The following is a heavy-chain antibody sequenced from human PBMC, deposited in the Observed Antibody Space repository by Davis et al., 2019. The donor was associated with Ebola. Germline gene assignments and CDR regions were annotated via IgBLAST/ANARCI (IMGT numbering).Heavy chain of an antibody. D-gene: IGHD5-12*01. CDR3: ARGDGYDDAFDI. CDR1: GLTVSSSY. Sequence: GESLKTSCAASGLTVSSSYMSWVRQAPGTGLEWVSVIFSGGSTYYGESVKGRFTISRDNSKNTLYLQMNSLRAGDTAVFYCARGDGYDDAFDIWGQGTMVTVSS. CDR2: IFSGGST. J-gene: IGHJ3*02. V-gene: IGHV3-53*01.